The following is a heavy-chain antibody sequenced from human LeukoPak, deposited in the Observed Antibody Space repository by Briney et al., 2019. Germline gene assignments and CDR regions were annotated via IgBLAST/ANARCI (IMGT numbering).Heavy chain of an antibody. J-gene: IGHJ4*02. CDR2: INAGNGNT. CDR3: ARDGYCSGGSCYPTDY. Sequence: ASVKVSCKASGYTFTSYAMHWVRQAPGQRLEWMGWINAGNGNTKYSQKFQGRVTITRDTSASTAYMELSSLRFEDTAVYYCARDGYCSGGSCYPTDYWGQGTLVTVSS. V-gene: IGHV1-3*01. CDR1: GYTFTSYA. D-gene: IGHD2-15*01.